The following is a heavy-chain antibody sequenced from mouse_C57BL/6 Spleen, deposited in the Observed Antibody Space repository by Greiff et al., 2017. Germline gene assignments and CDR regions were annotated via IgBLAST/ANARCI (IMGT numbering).Heavy chain of an antibody. CDR1: GFTFSSYT. V-gene: IGHV5-9*01. CDR2: ISGGGGNT. CDR3: ARHSTRARDY. D-gene: IGHD2-14*01. J-gene: IGHJ4*01. Sequence: EVNVVESGGGLVKPGGSLKLSCAASGFTFSSYTMSWVRQTPEKRLEWVATISGGGGNTYYPDSVKGRFTISRDNAKNTLYLQMSSLRSEDTALXYCARHSTRARDYWGQGTSVTVAS.